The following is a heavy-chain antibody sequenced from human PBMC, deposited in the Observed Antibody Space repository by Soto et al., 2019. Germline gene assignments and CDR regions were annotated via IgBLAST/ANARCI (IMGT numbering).Heavy chain of an antibody. V-gene: IGHV3-11*01. CDR3: ARWRQWPYP. D-gene: IGHD6-19*01. CDR2: ISSTGGTI. Sequence: QVQLVESGGGLVKPGGSLIISCAASGFTFSDYYMSWIRQAPGKGLEWVSYISSTGGTIHYADSVKGRFTISRDNANNSLFLQMNSLRAEDTAVYYCARWRQWPYPWGQGTLVTVSS. CDR1: GFTFSDYY. J-gene: IGHJ5*02.